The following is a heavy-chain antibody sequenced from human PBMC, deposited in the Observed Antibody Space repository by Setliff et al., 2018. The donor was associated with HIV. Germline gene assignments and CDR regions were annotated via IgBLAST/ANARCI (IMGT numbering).Heavy chain of an antibody. Sequence: PSETLSLTCTVSGGSVYTASYYWAWVRQPPGKGLEWIGTFYFGRTTYYNPSLESRVSISVATSKNQFSLKLTSVTAADTAVYYCATGITMAPDYWGQGSLVTVSS. CDR3: ATGITMAPDY. CDR2: FYFGRTT. CDR1: GGSVYTASYY. D-gene: IGHD6-19*01. J-gene: IGHJ4*02. V-gene: IGHV4-39*07.